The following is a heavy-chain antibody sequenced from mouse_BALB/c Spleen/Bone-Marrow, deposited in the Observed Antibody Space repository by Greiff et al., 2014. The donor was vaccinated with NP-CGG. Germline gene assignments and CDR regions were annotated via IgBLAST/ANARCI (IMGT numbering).Heavy chain of an antibody. CDR2: IYPGNSDT. J-gene: IGHJ2*01. Sequence: EVQLQQSGTALARPGAAVKMSCKASGYTFSNYWMHWVKQRPGQGLEWIGTIYPGNSDTTYNQKFKGKAKLTAVTSTSTAYMDLSSLTNEDSAVYYCTTLARTNFDYWGQGTTLTVSS. D-gene: IGHD3-1*01. V-gene: IGHV1-5*01. CDR1: GYTFSNYW. CDR3: TTLARTNFDY.